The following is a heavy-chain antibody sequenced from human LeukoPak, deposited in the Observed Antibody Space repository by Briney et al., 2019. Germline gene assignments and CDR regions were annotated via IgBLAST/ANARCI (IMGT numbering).Heavy chain of an antibody. CDR3: AKDIGGYSSPFLKYYYYYYMDV. J-gene: IGHJ6*03. CDR1: GFTFSSYA. V-gene: IGHV3-23*01. D-gene: IGHD6-13*01. CDR2: ISGSGGST. Sequence: GGSLRLSCAASGFTFSSYAMHWVRQAPGKGLEWVSAISGSGGSTYYADSVKGRFTISRDNSKNTLYLQMNSLRAEDTAVYYCAKDIGGYSSPFLKYYYYYYMDVWGKGTTVTVSS.